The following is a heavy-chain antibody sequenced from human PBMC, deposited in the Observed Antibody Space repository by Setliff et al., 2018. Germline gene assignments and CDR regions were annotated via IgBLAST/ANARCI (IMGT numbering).Heavy chain of an antibody. CDR1: GDSISSTYYY. CDR3: ARPHCTTTSCFYFHY. V-gene: IGHV4-39*07. D-gene: IGHD2-2*01. CDR2: ISFGGHT. Sequence: SETLSLTCTVSGDSISSTYYYWGWIRQPPGKGLEWIGSISFGGHTYYNPSLKSRVTISADTSKNQFSLKLTSVTAADTAVYYCARPHCTTTSCFYFHYWGQGTVVTVSS. J-gene: IGHJ4*02.